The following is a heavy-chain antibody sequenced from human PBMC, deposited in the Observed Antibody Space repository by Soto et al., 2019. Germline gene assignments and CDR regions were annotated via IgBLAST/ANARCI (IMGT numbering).Heavy chain of an antibody. CDR3: ARVQFQYYMDV. J-gene: IGHJ6*03. CDR2: ISSSGSDI. V-gene: IGHV3-11*01. CDR1: GFTFSDFY. Sequence: GGSLRLSCAASGFTFSDFYMTWMRQAPGKGLEWLSSISSSGSDIYYADSVKGRFTISRDNAKNSVYLQMIRLRAEDTAAYYCARVQFQYYMDVWGKGTTVTVSS. D-gene: IGHD6-19*01.